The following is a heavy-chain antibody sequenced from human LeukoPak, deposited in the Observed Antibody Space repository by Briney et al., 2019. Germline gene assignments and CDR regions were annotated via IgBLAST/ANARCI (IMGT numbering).Heavy chain of an antibody. CDR2: INHGGST. J-gene: IGHJ4*02. V-gene: IGHV4-34*01. D-gene: IGHD3-16*01. Sequence: PSETLSLTCAVYGGSFSGSYWSWLRQPPGKGLEWIGEINHGGSTNYGPSLESRVTLSVDTSKSQFSLKLRSVTAADTAVYYCARLISGGVVEIFDYWGQGTLVTVSS. CDR1: GGSFSGSY. CDR3: ARLISGGVVEIFDY.